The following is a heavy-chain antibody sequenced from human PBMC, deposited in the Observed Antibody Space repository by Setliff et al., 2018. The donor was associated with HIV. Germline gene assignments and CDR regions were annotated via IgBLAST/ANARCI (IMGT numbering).Heavy chain of an antibody. J-gene: IGHJ6*03. CDR3: ARARITMVRGVHSRGEYNYYMDV. V-gene: IGHV1-18*04. CDR2: ISAYNGNT. Sequence: AASVKVSCKASGHSFTTYYIHWVRQAPGQGLEWMGWISAYNGNTNYAQKLQGRVTMTTDTSTSTAYMELRSLRCADTAVYYCARARITMVRGVHSRGEYNYYMDVWGKGTTVTVSS. D-gene: IGHD3-10*01. CDR1: GHSFTTYY.